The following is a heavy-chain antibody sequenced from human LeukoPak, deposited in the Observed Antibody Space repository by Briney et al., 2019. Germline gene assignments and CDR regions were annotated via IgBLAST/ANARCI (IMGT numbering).Heavy chain of an antibody. CDR2: IYYSGST. J-gene: IGHJ4*02. CDR3: ARARGIAAHPFDY. CDR1: GGSISNSSYY. V-gene: IGHV4-39*01. D-gene: IGHD6-6*01. Sequence: PSETLSLTCTVSGGSISNSSYYWGWIRQPPGKGLEWIGSIYYSGSTYYNPSLKSRVTISVDTSKNQFSLKLSSVTAADTAVYYCARARGIAAHPFDYWGQGTLVTVSS.